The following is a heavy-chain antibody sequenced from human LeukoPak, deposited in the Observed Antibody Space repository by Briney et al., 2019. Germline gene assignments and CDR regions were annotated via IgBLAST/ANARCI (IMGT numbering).Heavy chain of an antibody. CDR2: ISSSGSSI. CDR1: GFTFSIYE. V-gene: IGHV3-48*03. D-gene: IGHD4-17*01. J-gene: IGHJ4*02. CDR3: AKSFYGDRDY. Sequence: GGSLRLSCAASGFTFSIYEMNWVRQAPGKGLEWVSDISSSGSSIYYADSVKGRFTISRDNAKNSLYLQMNSLRAEDTAICYCAKSFYGDRDYWGQGTLVTVSS.